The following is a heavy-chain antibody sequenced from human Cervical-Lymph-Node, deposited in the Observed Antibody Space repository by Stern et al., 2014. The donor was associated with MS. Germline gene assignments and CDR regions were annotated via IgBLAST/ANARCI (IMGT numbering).Heavy chain of an antibody. CDR2: ISSRSSYI. CDR3: ARDDDMSTVTTLFDY. D-gene: IGHD4-17*01. V-gene: IGHV3-21*01. CDR1: GFIFSNYG. J-gene: IGHJ4*02. Sequence: EVQLVDSGGGLVKPGGSLRLSCAASGFIFSNYGMHWVRQAPGKGLEWLSSISSRSSYIFYADSVKGRFTVSRDNAKNSLFLQMNNLRAEDTAVYYCARDDDMSTVTTLFDYWGQGTLVAVSS.